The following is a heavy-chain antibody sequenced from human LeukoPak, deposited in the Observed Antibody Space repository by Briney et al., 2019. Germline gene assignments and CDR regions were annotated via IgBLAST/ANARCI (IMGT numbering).Heavy chain of an antibody. J-gene: IGHJ3*02. V-gene: IGHV3-23*01. Sequence: GGSLRLSCAASAFTFSSYAMTWVRQAPGKGLGWVSSISSSGGHIYYADSVKGRFTISRDNSKNTLYLQMNSLRAEDTAIYYCVKYLGYCSSTSCVANAFDIWGQGTMVTVSS. D-gene: IGHD2-2*01. CDR3: VKYLGYCSSTSCVANAFDI. CDR1: AFTFSSYA. CDR2: ISSSGGHI.